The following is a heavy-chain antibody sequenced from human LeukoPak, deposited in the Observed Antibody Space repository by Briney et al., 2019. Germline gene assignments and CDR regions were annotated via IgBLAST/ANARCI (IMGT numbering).Heavy chain of an antibody. CDR2: IYYSGST. D-gene: IGHD5-12*01. V-gene: IGHV4-59*12. CDR1: GGSISSYY. J-gene: IGHJ5*02. Sequence: SETLSLTCTVSGGSISSYYWSWIRQPPGKGLEWIGYIYYSGSTNYNPSLKSRVTISVDRSKNQFSLKLSSVTAADTAVYYCAREVEDSGYAWFDPWGQGTLVTVSS. CDR3: AREVEDSGYAWFDP.